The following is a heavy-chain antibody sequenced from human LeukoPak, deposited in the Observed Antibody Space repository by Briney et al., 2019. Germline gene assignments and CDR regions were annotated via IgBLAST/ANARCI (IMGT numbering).Heavy chain of an antibody. Sequence: ALVKVSCKASGYTFTSYGISWVRQAPGQGLEWMGWISAYNGNTNYAQKLQGRVTMTTDTSTSTAYMELRSLRSDDTAVYYCARDDPYTVDGSGSYAHIDYWGQGTLVTVSS. CDR1: GYTFTSYG. J-gene: IGHJ4*02. D-gene: IGHD3-10*01. V-gene: IGHV1-18*01. CDR3: ARDDPYTVDGSGSYAHIDY. CDR2: ISAYNGNT.